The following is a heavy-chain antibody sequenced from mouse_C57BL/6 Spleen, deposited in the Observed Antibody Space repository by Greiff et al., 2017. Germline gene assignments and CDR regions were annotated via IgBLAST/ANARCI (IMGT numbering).Heavy chain of an antibody. CDR3: ARGNWGYAMDY. CDR2: INPSRSYT. Sequence: QVQLQQSGAELAKPGASVKLSCKASGYTFTSYWMHWVKQRPGQGLEWIGYINPSRSYTKYNQKFKDKATLTADKSSSTAYMQLSSLTYEDSAVYYCARGNWGYAMDYWGQGTSVTVSS. V-gene: IGHV1-7*01. CDR1: GYTFTSYW. D-gene: IGHD4-1*01. J-gene: IGHJ4*01.